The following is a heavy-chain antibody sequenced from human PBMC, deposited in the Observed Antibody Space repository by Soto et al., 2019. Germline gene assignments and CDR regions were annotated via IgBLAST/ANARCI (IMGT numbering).Heavy chain of an antibody. J-gene: IGHJ4*02. CDR1: GFTFNSYT. D-gene: IGHD3-3*01. Sequence: EVQMLESGGGLVQPGGSLRLSCAASGFTFNSYTMSWVRQAPGKGLEWVSAISESGGVTSYADSVKGRFTISRDNSKSTLYLQMSSLRAEDTAVYYCAKPFDFRGDYLPFDCWGQGTLVTVSS. V-gene: IGHV3-23*01. CDR3: AKPFDFRGDYLPFDC. CDR2: ISESGGVT.